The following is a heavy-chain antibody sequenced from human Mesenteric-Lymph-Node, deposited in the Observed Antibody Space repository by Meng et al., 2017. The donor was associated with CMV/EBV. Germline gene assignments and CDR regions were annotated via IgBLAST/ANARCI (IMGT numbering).Heavy chain of an antibody. CDR1: GFTFSSYG. Sequence: GESLKISCAASGFTFSSYGMHWVRQAPGKGLEWVAFIRYDGSNKYYADSVKGRFTISRDNAKNSLYLQMNSLRAEDTAVYYCAREARGWFDPWGQGTLVTVSS. J-gene: IGHJ5*02. CDR2: IRYDGSNK. V-gene: IGHV3-30*02. CDR3: AREARGWFDP.